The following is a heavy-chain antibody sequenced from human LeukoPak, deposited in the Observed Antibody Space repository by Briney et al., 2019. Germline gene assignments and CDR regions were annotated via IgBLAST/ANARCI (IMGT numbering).Heavy chain of an antibody. D-gene: IGHD1-7*01. CDR2: INPTGGST. V-gene: IGHV1-46*01. J-gene: IGHJ4*02. Sequence: ASVKVSCKASGYTFTSYYMHWVRQAPGQGLEWMGLINPTGGSTGYAQKFQGRVTMTTDTSTSTAYMEQRSLRSDDTAVYYCARDIDFVLLAGAELPGTITMDYWGQGTLVTVSS. CDR3: ARDIDFVLLAGAELPGTITMDY. CDR1: GYTFTSYY.